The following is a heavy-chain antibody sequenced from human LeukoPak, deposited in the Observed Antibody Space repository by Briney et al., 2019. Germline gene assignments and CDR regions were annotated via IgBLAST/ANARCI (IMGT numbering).Heavy chain of an antibody. J-gene: IGHJ3*02. D-gene: IGHD3-10*01. V-gene: IGHV3-48*01. CDR1: GFSFNTYR. CDR3: ARDINHAFDI. Sequence: GGSLRLSCAGSGFSFNTYRMNWIRQAPGKGLEWISYISSSGSTIYYADSVKGRFTISRDNAKNSLYLQMNSLRAEDTAVYYCARDINHAFDIWGQGTMVTVSS. CDR2: ISSSGSTI.